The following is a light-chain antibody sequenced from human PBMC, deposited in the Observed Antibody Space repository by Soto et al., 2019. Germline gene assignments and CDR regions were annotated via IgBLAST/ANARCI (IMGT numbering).Light chain of an antibody. CDR2: ENN. CDR3: GTWDSSLSAGRV. CDR1: SSNIGNNY. J-gene: IGLJ1*01. V-gene: IGLV1-51*02. Sequence: QSALTQPPSVSAAPGQKVTISCSGGSSNIGNNYVSWYQQLPGTAPKLLIYENNKRPSGIPDRFSGSKSGTSATLGITGLQTGDEADYYCGTWDSSLSAGRVFGTGTKLTVL.